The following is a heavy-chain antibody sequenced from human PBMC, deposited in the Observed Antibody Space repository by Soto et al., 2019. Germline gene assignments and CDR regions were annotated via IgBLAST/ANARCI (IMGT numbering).Heavy chain of an antibody. CDR1: GLSGNGYY. CDR2: INHTGGT. D-gene: IGHD3-3*01. Sequence: PSDTLSITCGFYGLSGNGYYLNWIRQPPGKGLEWIGEINHTGGTHYNPSLKSRVTMSVDTSKNQFSLRLSSVTAADTAIYYCATRITVFGLLIPPFDPWGQGTQVNVSS. CDR3: ATRITVFGLLIPPFDP. J-gene: IGHJ5*02. V-gene: IGHV4-34*01.